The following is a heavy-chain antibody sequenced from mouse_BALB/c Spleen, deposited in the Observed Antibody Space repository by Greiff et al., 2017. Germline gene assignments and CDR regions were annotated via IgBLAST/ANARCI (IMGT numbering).Heavy chain of an antibody. V-gene: IGHV1-69*02. Sequence: QVQLQQPGAELVKPGASVKLSCKASGYTFTSYWMHWVKQRPGQGLEWIGEIDPSYSYTNYNQKFKGKATLTVDKSSSTAYMQLSSLTSEDSAVYYCANRFSLVAMDYWGQGTSVTVSS. D-gene: IGHD2-14*01. CDR2: IDPSYSYT. CDR3: ANRFSLVAMDY. CDR1: GYTFTSYW. J-gene: IGHJ4*01.